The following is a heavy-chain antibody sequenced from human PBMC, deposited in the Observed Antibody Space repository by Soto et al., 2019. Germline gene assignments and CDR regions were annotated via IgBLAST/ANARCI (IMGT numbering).Heavy chain of an antibody. J-gene: IGHJ4*02. CDR3: VTGFPHYYFDY. CDR1: GFIFDNAW. Sequence: PVGSLRLSCAASGFIFDNAWMSWVRQAPGQGLERVARDGETTDYAAPVKGRFSVSRNDGKNTLSLQMNSLKTEDTAVYYCVTGFPHYYFDYWGPGILVTVSS. V-gene: IGHV3-15*01. CDR2: DGETT.